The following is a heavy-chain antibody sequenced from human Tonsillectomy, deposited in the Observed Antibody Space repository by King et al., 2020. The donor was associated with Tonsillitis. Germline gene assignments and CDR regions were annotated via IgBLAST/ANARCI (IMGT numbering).Heavy chain of an antibody. CDR3: ARGSSGWEYWYFDL. D-gene: IGHD6-19*01. CDR1: GFTFSSYA. Sequence: VQLVESGGGVVQPGRSLRLSCAASGFTFSSYAMHWVRQAPGKGLEWVTVISYDGDNKYYADSVKGRFTISRDNSKNTLYLQMNSLRAEDTAVYYCARGSSGWEYWYFDLWGRGTLVTVSS. V-gene: IGHV3-30-3*01. CDR2: ISYDGDNK. J-gene: IGHJ2*01.